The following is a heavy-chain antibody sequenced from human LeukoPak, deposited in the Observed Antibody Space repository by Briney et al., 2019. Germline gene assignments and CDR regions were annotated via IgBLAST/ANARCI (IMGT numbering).Heavy chain of an antibody. V-gene: IGHV4-59*01. CDR1: GGSINNYY. CDR3: ARGDPSGRPGIAFDY. J-gene: IGHJ4*02. D-gene: IGHD1-26*01. CDR2: FHDSEST. Sequence: SETLSLTCSVSGGSINNYYWSWIRQPPGKGLEWIGYFHDSESTNYNPSLKSRVTISVDTSKNQFSLKLSSVTAADTAVYYCARGDPSGRPGIAFDYWGQGTLVTVSS.